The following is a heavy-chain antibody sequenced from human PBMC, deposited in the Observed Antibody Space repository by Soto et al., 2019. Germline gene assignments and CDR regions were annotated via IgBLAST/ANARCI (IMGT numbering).Heavy chain of an antibody. J-gene: IGHJ3*02. Sequence: SETLSLTCTLSVASVNDYYWNWVRQPLGKGLEWIGFIHYTGSRIFNPSLQSRVTMSVDVSQNQFSLRLTSVTAADTAIYYCARWGHPAVKAFDIWGQGTTVTVSS. V-gene: IGHV4-59*02. D-gene: IGHD3-16*01. CDR1: VASVNDYY. CDR2: IHYTGSR. CDR3: ARWGHPAVKAFDI.